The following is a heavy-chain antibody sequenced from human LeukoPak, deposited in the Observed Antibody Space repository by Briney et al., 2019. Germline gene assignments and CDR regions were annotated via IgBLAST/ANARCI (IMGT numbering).Heavy chain of an antibody. J-gene: IGHJ2*01. CDR1: GGSFSGYY. CDR2: INHSGST. Sequence: SETLSLTCAVYGGSFSGYYWSWIRQPPGKGLEWIGEINHSGSTNYNPSLKSRVTISVDTSKNQFSLKLSSVTATDTAVYYCARLDTSDWAWFFDLWGRGTLVTVSS. V-gene: IGHV4-34*01. CDR3: ARLDTSDWAWFFDL. D-gene: IGHD6-19*01.